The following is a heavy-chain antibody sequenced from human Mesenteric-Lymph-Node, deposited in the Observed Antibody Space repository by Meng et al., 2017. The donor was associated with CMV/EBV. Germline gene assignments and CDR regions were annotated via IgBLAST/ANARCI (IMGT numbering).Heavy chain of an antibody. V-gene: IGHV1-2*02. CDR1: GYRFPAYY. CDR2: INPNNGDT. Sequence: ASVKVSCKTSGYRFPAYYIHWVRQAPGQGLEWMGWINPNNGDTNFAQKFQGRVTMTRDTSISTVYMELSGLTSDDTAVYYCAKEHCIPTNWGSSCSKDFDYWGQGTLVTVSS. D-gene: IGHD1/OR15-1a*01. CDR3: AKEHCIPTNWGSSCSKDFDY. J-gene: IGHJ4*02.